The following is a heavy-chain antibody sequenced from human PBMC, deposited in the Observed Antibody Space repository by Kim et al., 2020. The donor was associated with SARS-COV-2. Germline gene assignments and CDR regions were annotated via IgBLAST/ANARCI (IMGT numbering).Heavy chain of an antibody. J-gene: IGHJ6*02. CDR1: GFTFSDSY. CDR2: ITGTGSTK. D-gene: IGHD2-21*01. V-gene: IGHV3-11*04. CDR3: ARDREYCGGECYKYGMDV. Sequence: GSLRLSCAASGFTFSDSYMSWIRQAPGKGLEWVSYITGTGSTKYYADSVKGRFTISRDNAKNSVYLQMNSLRAEDTAVYYCARDREYCGGECYKYGMDVWGPGATVTVSS.